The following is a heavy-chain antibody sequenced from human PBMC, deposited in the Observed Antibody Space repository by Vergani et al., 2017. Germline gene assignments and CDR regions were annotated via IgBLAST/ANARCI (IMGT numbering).Heavy chain of an antibody. D-gene: IGHD3-22*01. J-gene: IGHJ4*02. CDR2: IRAYNGNT. V-gene: IGHV1-18*01. CDR1: GYTFTSYG. Sequence: QVQLVQSGAEVKKPGASVKVSCKASGYTFTSYGISWVRQAPGQGLEWMGWIRAYNGNTNYAQKLQGRVTMTTDTSTSTAYMELRSLRSDDTAVYYCAREPHYDSSGYLNFDYWGQGTLVTVSS. CDR3: AREPHYDSSGYLNFDY.